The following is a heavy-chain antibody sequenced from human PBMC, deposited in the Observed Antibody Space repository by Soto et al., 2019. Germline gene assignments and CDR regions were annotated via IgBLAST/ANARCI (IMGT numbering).Heavy chain of an antibody. Sequence: QVQLVESGGGVVQPGRSLRLSCAASGFTFSSYGMHWVRQAPGKGLEWVAVISYDGSNKYYADSVKGRFTISRDNSKNTLYLQMNSLRAEDTAVYYCAKDRSSGYCSGGSCPLIDYWGQGTLVTVSS. D-gene: IGHD2-15*01. V-gene: IGHV3-30*18. J-gene: IGHJ4*02. CDR1: GFTFSSYG. CDR2: ISYDGSNK. CDR3: AKDRSSGYCSGGSCPLIDY.